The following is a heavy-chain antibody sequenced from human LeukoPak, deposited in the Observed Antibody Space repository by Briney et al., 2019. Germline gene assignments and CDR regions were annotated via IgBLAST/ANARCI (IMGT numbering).Heavy chain of an antibody. CDR2: IHHSGST. Sequence: SETLSLTCAVSGYSISGGYYWGWIRQPPGKGLEWIGSIHHSGSTYYNPSLKSRVTISVDTSKNQFSLKLSSVTAADTAVYYCARQGYCSSTSCYTDFWWYFDYWGQGTLVTVSS. V-gene: IGHV4-38-2*01. J-gene: IGHJ4*02. CDR1: GYSISGGYY. CDR3: ARQGYCSSTSCYTDFWWYFDY. D-gene: IGHD2-2*02.